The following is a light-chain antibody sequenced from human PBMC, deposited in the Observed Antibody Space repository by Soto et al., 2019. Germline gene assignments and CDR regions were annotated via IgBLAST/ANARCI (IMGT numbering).Light chain of an antibody. Sequence: EIVLTQSPGTLSLSPRERATLSCRASQSVSSSYLAWYQQKPGQAPRILIYGASSRATGIPDRFSGSGSGTDFTLTISRLEPEDFAVYYCQQYGSSRRTFGQGTKVDI. J-gene: IGKJ1*01. CDR2: GAS. V-gene: IGKV3-20*01. CDR3: QQYGSSRRT. CDR1: QSVSSSY.